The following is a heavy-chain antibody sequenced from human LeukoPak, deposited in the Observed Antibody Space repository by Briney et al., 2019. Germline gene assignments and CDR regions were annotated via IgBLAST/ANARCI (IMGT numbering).Heavy chain of an antibody. CDR2: IYPGDSDT. CDR3: ARHGMITFGGVIAIDY. D-gene: IGHD3-16*02. Sequence: GESLKISCKGSGYIFTSYWIGWVRQMPGKGLEWMGIIYPGDSDTRYSPSFQGQVTISADKSISTAYLQWSSLKASDTAMYYCARHGMITFGGVIAIDYWGQGTLVTVSS. J-gene: IGHJ4*02. V-gene: IGHV5-51*01. CDR1: GYIFTSYW.